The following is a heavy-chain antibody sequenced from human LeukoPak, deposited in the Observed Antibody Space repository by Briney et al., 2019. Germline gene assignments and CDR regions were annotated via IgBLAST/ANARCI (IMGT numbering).Heavy chain of an antibody. J-gene: IGHJ4*02. D-gene: IGHD3-10*01. Sequence: SETLSLPCTVSGVSISSYYWSWIRQPPGKGLEWIGYIYYSGSTNYNPSLKRRATISVDTSKNQFSLKLSSVTAEDTAVYYCAREHLINSLWFGEHNNNYFDYWGQGTLVTVSS. CDR2: IYYSGST. CDR1: GVSISSYY. CDR3: AREHLINSLWFGEHNNNYFDY. V-gene: IGHV4-59*01.